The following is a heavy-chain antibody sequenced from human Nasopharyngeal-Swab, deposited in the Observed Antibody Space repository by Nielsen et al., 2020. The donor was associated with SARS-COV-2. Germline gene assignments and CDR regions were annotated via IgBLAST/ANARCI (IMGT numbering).Heavy chain of an antibody. CDR1: GFTVSSNY. V-gene: IGHV3-66*01. CDR2: FYSGGST. J-gene: IGHJ4*02. CDR3: ARDPGGWSVATKGY. D-gene: IGHD5-12*01. Sequence: GESLKISCAASGFTVSSNYMSWVRQAPGKGLEWVSVFYSGGSTYYADSAKDRFTIFRDDSKNTLYLQMNSLRPEDTAVYYCARDPGGWSVATKGYWGQGTLVTVSS.